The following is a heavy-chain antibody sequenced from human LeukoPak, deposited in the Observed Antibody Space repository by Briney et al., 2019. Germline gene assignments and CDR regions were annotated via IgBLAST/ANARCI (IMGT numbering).Heavy chain of an antibody. V-gene: IGHV1-2*02. J-gene: IGHJ4*02. D-gene: IGHD3-16*01. Sequence: ASVKVSCKASGYTFTGYYMHWVRQAPGQGLEWMGWINANSGDTNSAQKLQGRVTMTRDTSISTAYMEVSSLRSDDTAVYYCARDGGLDYWGQGTLITVSS. CDR3: ARDGGLDY. CDR1: GYTFTGYY. CDR2: INANSGDT.